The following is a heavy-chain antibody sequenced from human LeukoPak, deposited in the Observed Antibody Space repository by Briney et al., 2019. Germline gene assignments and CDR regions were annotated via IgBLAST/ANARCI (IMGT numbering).Heavy chain of an antibody. CDR1: GYTCTSYD. CDR2: MNPNRGNT. CDR3: ARDRGGDGYNVFDY. V-gene: IGHV1-8*01. Sequence: ASVKVSCSASGYTCTSYDINWVRQATGQGGEWMGWMNPNRGNTGNAQKFTGRVTMARNTSISTAYMELSSLRSDDTAVYYCARDRGGDGYNVFDYWGQGTLVTVSS. D-gene: IGHD5-24*01. J-gene: IGHJ4*02.